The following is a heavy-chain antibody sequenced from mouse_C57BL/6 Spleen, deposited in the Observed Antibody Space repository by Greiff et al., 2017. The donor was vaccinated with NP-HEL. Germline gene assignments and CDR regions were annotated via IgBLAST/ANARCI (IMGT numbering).Heavy chain of an antibody. CDR1: GYAFSSSW. V-gene: IGHV1-82*01. D-gene: IGHD3-2*02. CDR2: IYPGDGDT. J-gene: IGHJ3*01. Sequence: QVQLKQSGPELVKPGASVKISCKASGYAFSSSWMNWVKQRPGKGLEWIGRIYPGDGDTNYNGKFKGKATLTADKSSSTAYMQLSSLTSEDSAVYFCASGSSGYPFAYWGQGTLVTVSA. CDR3: ASGSSGYPFAY.